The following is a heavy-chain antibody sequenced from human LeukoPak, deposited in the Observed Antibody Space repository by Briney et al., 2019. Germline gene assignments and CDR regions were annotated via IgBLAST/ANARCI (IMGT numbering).Heavy chain of an antibody. J-gene: IGHJ4*02. CDR2: ITSSGGST. CDR3: ARDLCWGCFDD. CDR1: GFTFSSYG. V-gene: IGHV3-23*01. D-gene: IGHD3-10*02. Sequence: GGSLRLSCAASGFTFSSYGMTWVRQAPGKGLEWVSSITSSGGSTYYGDSVKGRFTISRDNSRNTLYLQMNSLRVDDTAVYYCARDLCWGCFDDWGQGNLVTVSS.